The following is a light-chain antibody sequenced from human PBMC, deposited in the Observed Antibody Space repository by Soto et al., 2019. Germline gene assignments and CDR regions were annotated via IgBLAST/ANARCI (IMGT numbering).Light chain of an antibody. V-gene: IGLV1-40*01. CDR1: SSSIGAGFD. CDR3: QSCDSTRSVV. J-gene: IGLJ2*01. Sequence: QSVLTQPPSVSGAPGQWVTISCTGSSSSIGAGFDVHWYQQLPGRAPRVLIYGNNKRPSGVPDRFSASKSGTSASLAIAGLQAEDEADYYCQSCDSTRSVVFGGGTKLTVL. CDR2: GNN.